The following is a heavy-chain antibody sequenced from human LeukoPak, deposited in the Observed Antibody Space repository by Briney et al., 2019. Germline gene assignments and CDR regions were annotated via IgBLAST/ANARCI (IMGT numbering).Heavy chain of an antibody. CDR2: IYPGDSDT. V-gene: IGHV5-51*01. J-gene: IGHJ5*02. CDR3: ARRYCSGGHCYAGGWFDP. Sequence: GESLKISCKGSGNSFTSYWIAWVRQMPGKGLEWMGIIYPGDSDTRYSPSFQGQVTISADKSITTAYLQWSSLKASDTAMYYCARRYCSGGHCYAGGWFDPWGQGTLVTVSS. D-gene: IGHD2-15*01. CDR1: GNSFTSYW.